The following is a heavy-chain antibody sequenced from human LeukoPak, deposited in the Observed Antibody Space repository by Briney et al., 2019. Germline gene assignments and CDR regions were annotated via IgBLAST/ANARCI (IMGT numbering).Heavy chain of an antibody. CDR3: ARERDYYDSSGYGY. J-gene: IGHJ4*02. D-gene: IGHD3-22*01. V-gene: IGHV1-69*04. Sequence: SVKVSCKASGGTFSSYASSWVRQAPGQGLEWMGRIIPILGIANYAQKFQGRVTITADKSTSTAYMELSSLRSEDTAVYYCARERDYYDSSGYGYWGQGTLVTVSS. CDR1: GGTFSSYA. CDR2: IIPILGIA.